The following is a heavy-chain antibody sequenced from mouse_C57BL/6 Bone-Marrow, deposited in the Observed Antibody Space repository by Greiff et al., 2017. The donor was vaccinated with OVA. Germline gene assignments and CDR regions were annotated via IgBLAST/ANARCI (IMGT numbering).Heavy chain of an antibody. V-gene: IGHV2-2*01. D-gene: IGHD1-1*01. CDR2: IWSGGST. Sequence: VKLMESGPGLVQPSQSLSITCTVSGFSLTSYGVHWVRQSPGKGLEWLGVIWSGGSTDYNAAFISRLSISKDNSKSQVFFKMNSLQADDTAIYYCARNSLITTVVAADYWGQGTTLTVSS. CDR3: ARNSLITTVVAADY. J-gene: IGHJ2*01. CDR1: GFSLTSYG.